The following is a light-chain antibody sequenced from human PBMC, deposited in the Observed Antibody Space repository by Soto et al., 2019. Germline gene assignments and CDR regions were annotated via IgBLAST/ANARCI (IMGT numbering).Light chain of an antibody. J-gene: IGKJ1*01. Sequence: DIQMTQSPSTLSASVGDRVTITCRASQSIGSSLAWYKQKPGKAPNLLISDASSLERGVPSRFSGSGSGTEFTLTTSSLHPDDFATYYCQEYNNHWTFGQGTKVDIK. CDR2: DAS. CDR3: QEYNNHWT. CDR1: QSIGSS. V-gene: IGKV1-5*01.